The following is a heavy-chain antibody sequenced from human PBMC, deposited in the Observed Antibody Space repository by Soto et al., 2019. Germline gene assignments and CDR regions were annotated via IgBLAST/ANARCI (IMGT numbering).Heavy chain of an antibody. V-gene: IGHV3-23*01. CDR2: ISVPGST. CDR3: ATSPRLSLPDY. CDR1: GFTFSTYA. J-gene: IGHJ4*02. Sequence: EVQLLESGGALVQPGGSLRLSCATSGFTFSTYAMTWVRQAPGEGLEWVSTISVPGSTYYADSVKDRFTISRDNSKNTVYLQMSSLRAEDTAVYYCATSPRLSLPDYWGQGTLVTVSS. D-gene: IGHD3-16*01.